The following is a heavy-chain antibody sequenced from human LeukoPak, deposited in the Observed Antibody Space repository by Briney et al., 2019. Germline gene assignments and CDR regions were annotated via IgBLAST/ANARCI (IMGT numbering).Heavy chain of an antibody. V-gene: IGHV3-53*04. D-gene: IGHD3-22*01. CDR2: IYSGGNT. J-gene: IGHJ4*02. CDR3: ARMRYYDSGGYPNFDY. CDR1: GFTVSSNY. Sequence: GVSLRLSCAASGFTVSSNYMSWVRQAPGKGLEWVSVIYSGGNTYYADSVEGRFTISRHNSKNTLYLQMNSLRAEDTAVYYCARMRYYDSGGYPNFDYWGQGTLVTVSS.